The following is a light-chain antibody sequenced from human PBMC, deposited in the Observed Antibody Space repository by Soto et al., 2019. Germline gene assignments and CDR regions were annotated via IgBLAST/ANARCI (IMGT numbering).Light chain of an antibody. V-gene: IGLV1-51*01. J-gene: IGLJ2*01. CDR2: DNN. CDR1: SSNIGNNY. CDR3: ASYTRTTTLV. Sequence: QSVLTQSPSVSAAPGQKVTISCSGSSSNIGNNYVSWYQQLPGTAPKLLIYDNNKRPSGIPDRFSGSKSGTSGTLDITGLQTGDEADYYCASYTRTTTLVFGGGTKLTVL.